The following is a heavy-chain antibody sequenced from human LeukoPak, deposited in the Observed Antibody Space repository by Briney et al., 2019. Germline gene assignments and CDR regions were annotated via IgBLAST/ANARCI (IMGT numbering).Heavy chain of an antibody. J-gene: IGHJ6*03. D-gene: IGHD6-6*01. CDR3: ARHIIRGSSSSNYYYMDV. Sequence: GESLKISCKGSGYSFTSYWIGWVRQMPGNGLEWMGIIYPGDSDTRYSPSFQGQVTISADKSISTAYLQWSSLKTSDTAMYYCARHIIRGSSSSNYYYMDVWGKGTTVTVSS. CDR1: GYSFTSYW. V-gene: IGHV5-51*01. CDR2: IYPGDSDT.